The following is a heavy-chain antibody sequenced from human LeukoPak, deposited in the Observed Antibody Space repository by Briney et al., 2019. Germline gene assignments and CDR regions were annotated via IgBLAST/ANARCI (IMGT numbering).Heavy chain of an antibody. CDR3: AKVASIVVVPAANFDY. D-gene: IGHD2-2*01. J-gene: IGHJ4*02. V-gene: IGHV3-23*01. CDR2: ISGSGGST. Sequence: GGSLRLSCAASGFTFSSYAMSWVRQAPGKGLEWVLAISGSGGSTYYADSVKGRFTISRDNSKNALYLQMNSLRAEDTAVYYCAKVASIVVVPAANFDYWGQGTLVTVSS. CDR1: GFTFSSYA.